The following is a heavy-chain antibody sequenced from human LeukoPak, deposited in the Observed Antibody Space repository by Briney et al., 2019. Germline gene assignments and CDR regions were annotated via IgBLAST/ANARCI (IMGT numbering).Heavy chain of an antibody. V-gene: IGHV4-34*01. J-gene: IGHJ4*02. D-gene: IGHD3-22*01. CDR2: INHSGST. CDR3: ARDSLWLYNAFDY. Sequence: SETLSLTCAVYGGSFSGYYWSWIRQPPGKGLEWIGEINHSGSTNYNPSLKSRVTISVDTSKNQFSLKLSSVTAAETAVYYCARDSLWLYNAFDYWGQGTLVTVSS. CDR1: GGSFSGYY.